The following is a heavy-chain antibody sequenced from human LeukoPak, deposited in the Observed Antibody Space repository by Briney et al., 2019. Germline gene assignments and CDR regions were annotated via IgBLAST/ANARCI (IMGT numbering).Heavy chain of an antibody. Sequence: GGSLRLSCAASGFTFSSCGMSWVRQAPGKGLEWVSGLSDSGGSTFYADSVKGRFTISRDNSKNTLFLQMNRLRAEDTAVYYCAKGGAVSSKSITLIRGTRRYYYYMDVWGKGTTVTISS. J-gene: IGHJ6*03. CDR3: AKGGAVSSKSITLIRGTRRYYYYMDV. D-gene: IGHD3-10*01. V-gene: IGHV3-23*01. CDR1: GFTFSSCG. CDR2: LSDSGGST.